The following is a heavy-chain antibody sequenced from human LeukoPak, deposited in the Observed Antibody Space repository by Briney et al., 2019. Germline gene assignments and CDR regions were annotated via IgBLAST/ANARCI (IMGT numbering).Heavy chain of an antibody. D-gene: IGHD2-2*01. J-gene: IGHJ6*03. Sequence: GESLKISCRARGSEYEFSKYWIGWVRQMPGKGLEWMGIIYPGDSDTRYSPSFQGQVTISADKSISTAYLQWSSLKASDTAMYYCARLGACRSTSCYTSYYYYYYMDVWGKGTTVTVSS. CDR2: IYPGDSDT. CDR1: EYEFSKYW. V-gene: IGHV5-51*01. CDR3: ARLGACRSTSCYTSYYYYYYMDV.